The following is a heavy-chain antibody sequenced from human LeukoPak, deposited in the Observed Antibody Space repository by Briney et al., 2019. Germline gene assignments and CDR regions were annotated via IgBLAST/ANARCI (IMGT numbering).Heavy chain of an antibody. CDR3: ARDPEFDGGHGFDH. Sequence: SETLSLTCSVSGGSLSNYYWNWIRQPPGKGLEWIGQIYYSGGTKYNPSLQSRVTISVDTSKTQFSLRLSSVTAADTAVYYCARDPEFDGGHGFDHWGQGTLVTVSS. V-gene: IGHV4-59*01. D-gene: IGHD4-23*01. CDR2: IYYSGGT. CDR1: GGSLSNYY. J-gene: IGHJ4*02.